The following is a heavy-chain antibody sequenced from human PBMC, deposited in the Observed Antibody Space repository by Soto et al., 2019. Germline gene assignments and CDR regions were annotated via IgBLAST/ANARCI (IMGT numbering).Heavy chain of an antibody. Sequence: QVQLQESGPGLVKPSQTLSLTCTVSGGSISSGGYYWSWIRQHPGKVLEWIGYIYYSGSTYYNPSLECRVTISVDTSKNQCSLKLSSVTAADTAVYYGARTDLNTAMAYFFDYWGQGTLVTVSS. J-gene: IGHJ4*02. CDR2: IYYSGST. CDR1: GGSISSGGYY. V-gene: IGHV4-31*03. CDR3: ARTDLNTAMAYFFDY. D-gene: IGHD5-18*01.